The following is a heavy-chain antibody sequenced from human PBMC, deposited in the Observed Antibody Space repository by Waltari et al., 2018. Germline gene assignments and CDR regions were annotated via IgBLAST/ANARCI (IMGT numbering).Heavy chain of an antibody. CDR3: ASLVQAARPSSYYGMDV. Sequence: QVQLVQSGAEVKKPGASVKVSCKASGYTFTGYYLTWVPPAPGQGLEWMGWINPNSGGTNYAQKFQGRVTMTRDTSISTAYMELSRLRSDDTAVYYCASLVQAARPSSYYGMDVWGQGTTVTVSS. J-gene: IGHJ6*02. CDR1: GYTFTGYY. V-gene: IGHV1-2*02. D-gene: IGHD6-6*01. CDR2: INPNSGGT.